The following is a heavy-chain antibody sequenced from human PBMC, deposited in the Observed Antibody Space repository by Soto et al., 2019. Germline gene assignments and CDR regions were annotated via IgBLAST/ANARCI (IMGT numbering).Heavy chain of an antibody. CDR3: ATGVIWIGYFTVDS. D-gene: IGHD3-3*01. Sequence: SVKVSCKASGGSFGKSAINWVRQTPGQGLEWLGGFIPVYRTLNYAQKFQGRVTITADESTGTAYMTLSSLASDDKAVYYCATGVIWIGYFTVDSWGKGTRVTVSS. J-gene: IGHJ4*02. CDR2: FIPVYRTL. CDR1: GGSFGKSA. V-gene: IGHV1-69*13.